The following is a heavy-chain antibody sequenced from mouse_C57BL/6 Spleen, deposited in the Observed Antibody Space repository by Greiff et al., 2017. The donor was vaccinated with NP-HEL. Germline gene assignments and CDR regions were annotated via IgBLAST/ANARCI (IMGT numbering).Heavy chain of an antibody. J-gene: IGHJ4*01. V-gene: IGHV1-52*01. Sequence: QVQLQQPGAELVRPGSSVKLSCKASGYTFTSYWMHWVKQRPIQGLEWIGNIDPSDSETHYNQKFKDKATLTVDKSSSTAYMQLSSLTSEDSAVYYCARGDYYYGSSYAYAMDYWGQGTSVTVSS. CDR3: ARGDYYYGSSYAYAMDY. CDR2: IDPSDSET. CDR1: GYTFTSYW. D-gene: IGHD1-1*01.